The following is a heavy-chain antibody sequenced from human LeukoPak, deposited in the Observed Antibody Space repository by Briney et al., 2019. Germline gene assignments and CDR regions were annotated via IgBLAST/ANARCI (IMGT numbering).Heavy chain of an antibody. CDR1: RYTFTGYY. V-gene: IGHV1-2*02. Sequence: GASVKVSCRTSRYTFTGYYMHWVRQAPGQGLEWMGWINPKNGDTNYAQKFQGRVTMTRDTPIDTAFMELSNLRSDDTAVYYCARAGVVPAAIRSPFDFWGQGTLVTVSS. J-gene: IGHJ4*02. CDR3: ARAGVVPAAIRSPFDF. D-gene: IGHD2-2*02. CDR2: INPKNGDT.